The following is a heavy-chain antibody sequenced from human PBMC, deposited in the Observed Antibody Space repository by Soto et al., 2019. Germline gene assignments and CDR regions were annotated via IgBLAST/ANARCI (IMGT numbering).Heavy chain of an antibody. Sequence: QVQLVQSGAEVKEPGSSVNVSCKTSGGTFGNTAVTWVRQVPGQGLEWIGGIVPLFGTANYAQKFRGRVMITTSGSKSAAYMDLSSLRSDDTAIYYCARDGDPGYSFWSGPLGGGRFDPWGQGTLVTVSS. D-gene: IGHD3-3*01. CDR2: IVPLFGTA. V-gene: IGHV1-69*05. CDR3: ARDGDPGYSFWSGPLGGGRFDP. CDR1: GGTFGNTA. J-gene: IGHJ5*02.